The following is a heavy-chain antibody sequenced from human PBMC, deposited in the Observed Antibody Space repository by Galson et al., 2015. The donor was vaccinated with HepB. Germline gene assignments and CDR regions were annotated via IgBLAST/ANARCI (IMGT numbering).Heavy chain of an antibody. J-gene: IGHJ4*02. CDR1: GGTFSSYT. Sequence: SVKVSCKASGGTFSSYTISWVRQAPGQGLEWMGRIIPILGIANYAQKFQGRVTITADKSTSTAYMELSSLRSEDTAVYYCARGDAYSSSWFPPGFWGQGTLVTVSS. CDR3: ARGDAYSSSWFPPGF. V-gene: IGHV1-69*02. CDR2: IIPILGIA. D-gene: IGHD6-13*01.